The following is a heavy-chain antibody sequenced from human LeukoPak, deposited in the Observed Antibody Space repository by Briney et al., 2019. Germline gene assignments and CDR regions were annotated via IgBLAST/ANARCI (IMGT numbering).Heavy chain of an antibody. CDR3: ARAVGFYDSGNYYNPNWFDP. D-gene: IGHD3-10*01. J-gene: IGHJ5*02. CDR1: GGSINSNY. Sequence: KPSETLSLTCTVSGGSINSNYWSWIRQPAGKGPEWIGRIYASGSTNYNPSLASRVTMSVDTSKNQFSLNLISVTAAETAVYYCARAVGFYDSGNYYNPNWFDPWGQGTLVTVSS. CDR2: IYASGST. V-gene: IGHV4-4*07.